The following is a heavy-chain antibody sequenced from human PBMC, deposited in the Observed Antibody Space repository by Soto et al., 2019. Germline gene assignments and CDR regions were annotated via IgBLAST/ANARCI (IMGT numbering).Heavy chain of an antibody. CDR3: ARQEDGFDI. CDR1: GYTFTGYH. J-gene: IGHJ3*02. Sequence: QVQLVQSGAEVKKPGASVKVSCKASGYTFTGYHMHWVRQAPGQGLEWMGWINPNSGGTNYEQKFQGRVTMTRDTSISTAYMELSRLISDDTAVYYCARQEDGFDIWCQGTMVTVSS. V-gene: IGHV1-2*02. CDR2: INPNSGGT.